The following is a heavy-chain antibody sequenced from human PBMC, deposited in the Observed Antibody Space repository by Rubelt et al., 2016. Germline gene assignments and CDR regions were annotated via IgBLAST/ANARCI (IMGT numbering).Heavy chain of an antibody. CDR1: GGSISRYS. CDR3: AGEISGSYSLDS. CDR2: IYASGNT. J-gene: IGHJ4*02. V-gene: IGHV4-4*07. D-gene: IGHD1-26*01. Sequence: QVQLQESGPGLVKPSETLSLTCTVSGGSISRYSWSWIRQPAGKGLEWIGHIYASGNTNYNPSLKSRVTMSLDSSKNQISLKLGSVTAADTAVYFCAGEISGSYSLDSWGQGTLVTVSS.